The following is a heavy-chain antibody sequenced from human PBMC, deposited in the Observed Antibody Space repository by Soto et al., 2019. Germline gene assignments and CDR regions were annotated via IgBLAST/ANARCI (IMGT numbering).Heavy chain of an antibody. Sequence: SETLSLTCTVSGGSISSYYWSWIRQPPGKGLEWIGYIYYSGSTNYNPSLKSRVTISVDTSKNQFSLKLSSVTAADTAVYYCARHWNGGSEQWGIVGWFDPWGQGTLVNVSS. D-gene: IGHD1-1*01. J-gene: IGHJ5*02. V-gene: IGHV4-59*01. CDR2: IYYSGST. CDR3: ARHWNGGSEQWGIVGWFDP. CDR1: GGSISSYY.